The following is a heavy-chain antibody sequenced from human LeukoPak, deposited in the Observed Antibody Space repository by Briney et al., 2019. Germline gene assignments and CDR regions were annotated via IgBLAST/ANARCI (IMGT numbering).Heavy chain of an antibody. J-gene: IGHJ4*02. CDR3: AVIDSNGWQVGLDY. Sequence: PGGSLRLSCAASGFPFGSYEMTWVRQAPGKGLEWVANINQDGSVKHYLDSVKGRFTISRDNAKNSLYLQMNSLRADDTAVYYCAVIDSNGWQVGLDYWGQGTQVTVSS. D-gene: IGHD6-19*01. CDR2: INQDGSVK. CDR1: GFPFGSYE. V-gene: IGHV3-7*01.